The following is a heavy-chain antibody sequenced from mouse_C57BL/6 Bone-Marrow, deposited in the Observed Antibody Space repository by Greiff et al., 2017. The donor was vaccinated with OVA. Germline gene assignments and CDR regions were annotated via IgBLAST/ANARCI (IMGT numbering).Heavy chain of an antibody. Sequence: EVKLMESGAELVRPGASVKLSCTASGFNIKDDYMHWVKQRPEQGLEWIGWIDPENGDTEYASKFQGKATITADTSSNTAYLQLSSLTSEDTAVYYCTYYGSSPGWFAYWGQGTLGTVSA. CDR2: IDPENGDT. CDR3: TYYGSSPGWFAY. V-gene: IGHV14-4*01. CDR1: GFNIKDDY. D-gene: IGHD1-1*01. J-gene: IGHJ3*01.